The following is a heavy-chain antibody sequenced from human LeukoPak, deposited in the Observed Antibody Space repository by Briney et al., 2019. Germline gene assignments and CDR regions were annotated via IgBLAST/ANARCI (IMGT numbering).Heavy chain of an antibody. Sequence: GGSLRPSCAASGFTFSSYEMNWVRQAPGKGLEWVSYISSSGSTIYYADSVKGRFTISRDNAKNSLYLQMNSLRAEDTAVYYCARVTNGGYVYNWFDPWGQGTLVTVS. D-gene: IGHD5-12*01. CDR3: ARVTNGGYVYNWFDP. CDR1: GFTFSSYE. CDR2: ISSSGSTI. V-gene: IGHV3-48*03. J-gene: IGHJ5*02.